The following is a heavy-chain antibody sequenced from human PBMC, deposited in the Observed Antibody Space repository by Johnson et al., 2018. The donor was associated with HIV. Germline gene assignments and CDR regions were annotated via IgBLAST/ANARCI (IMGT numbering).Heavy chain of an antibody. J-gene: IGHJ3*02. V-gene: IGHV3-30*02. CDR2: IRYDGSNK. Sequence: QVQLVESGGGVVQPGGSLRLSCAASGFTFSSYGMHWVRQAPGKGLEWVAFIRYDGSNKYYADSVKGRFTISRANSKNTLYLQMNSLRAEDTALYYCAKDRSVAGLYDAFDIWGQGTRVTVSS. CDR1: GFTFSSYG. CDR3: AKDRSVAGLYDAFDI. D-gene: IGHD6-19*01.